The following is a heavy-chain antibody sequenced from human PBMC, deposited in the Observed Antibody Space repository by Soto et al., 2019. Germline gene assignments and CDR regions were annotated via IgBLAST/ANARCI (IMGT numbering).Heavy chain of an antibody. CDR3: ARIFLEEGDRGIAAAGYGMDV. D-gene: IGHD6-13*01. CDR1: GGTFSSYA. J-gene: IGHJ6*02. V-gene: IGHV1-69*13. CDR2: IIPIFGTA. Sequence: SVKVSCKASGGTFSSYAISWVRQAPGQGLEWMGGIIPIFGTANYAQKFQGRVTITADESTSTAYMELSSLRSEDTAVYYCARIFLEEGDRGIAAAGYGMDVWGQRTTVTVSS.